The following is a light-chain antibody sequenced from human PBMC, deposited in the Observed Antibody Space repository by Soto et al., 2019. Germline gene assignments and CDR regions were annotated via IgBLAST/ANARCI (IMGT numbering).Light chain of an antibody. V-gene: IGLV1-40*01. CDR3: QSYDSSLSVV. CDR1: SSNIGAGYD. CDR2: GNS. J-gene: IGLJ2*01. Sequence: QSVLTQPPSVSGAPGQRVTISCTGSSSNIGAGYDVHWYQQLPGPAPQLLIYGNSKRPSGVPDRFSGSKSGTSASLAITGLQAEDEADYYCQSYDSSLSVVFGGGTKVTVL.